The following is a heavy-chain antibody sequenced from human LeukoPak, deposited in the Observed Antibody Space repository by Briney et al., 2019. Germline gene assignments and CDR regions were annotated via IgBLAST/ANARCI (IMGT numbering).Heavy chain of an antibody. CDR1: GYTFTGYY. D-gene: IGHD6-13*01. CDR3: AREGKTGIAAADLYYYYYMDV. CDR2: INPNSGGT. Sequence: ASVKVSCKASGYTFTGYYMHWVRQAPGQGLEWMGWINPNSGGTNYAQKFRGRVTMTRDTSISTAYMELSRLRSDDTAVYYCAREGKTGIAAADLYYYYYMDVWGKGTTVTVSS. J-gene: IGHJ6*03. V-gene: IGHV1-2*02.